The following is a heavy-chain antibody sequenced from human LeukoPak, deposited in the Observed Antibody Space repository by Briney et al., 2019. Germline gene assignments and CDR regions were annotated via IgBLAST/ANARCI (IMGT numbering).Heavy chain of an antibody. CDR1: GFTFSGSA. Sequence: GGSLRLSCAASGFTFSGSAMHWVRQASGKGLEWVGRIRSKANDYATAYAASVKGRFIISRDDSKNTAYLQMNSLKTEDTAVYYCTSQQWLIDELLKALDNWGRGTLVTVSS. V-gene: IGHV3-73*01. J-gene: IGHJ4*02. CDR3: TSQQWLIDELLKALDN. D-gene: IGHD6-19*01. CDR2: IRSKANDYAT.